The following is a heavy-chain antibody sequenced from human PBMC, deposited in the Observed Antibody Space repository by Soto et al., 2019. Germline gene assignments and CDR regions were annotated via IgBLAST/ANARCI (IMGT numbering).Heavy chain of an antibody. V-gene: IGHV4-31*01. CDR1: GGSISSGGYY. CDR3: ARQPPYSKYDFDY. J-gene: IGHJ4*02. CDR2: IYYSGST. D-gene: IGHD6-13*01. Sequence: QVQLQESGPGLVKPSQTLSLTCTVSGGSISSGGYYWSWIRQHPGQGLVWIGYIYYSGSTYYNPSLTSIGTISVDTSKNQFSLKLSSVTAADPAVDYCARQPPYSKYDFDYWGQGTLVTVSS.